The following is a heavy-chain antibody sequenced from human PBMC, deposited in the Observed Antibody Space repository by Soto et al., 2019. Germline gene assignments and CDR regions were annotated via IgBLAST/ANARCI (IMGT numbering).Heavy chain of an antibody. CDR3: ARDTVVVVAATSFDY. D-gene: IGHD2-15*01. Sequence: ASVKVSCKASGYTFTSYGISWVRQAPGQGLEWMGWISAYNGNTNYAQKLQGRVTMTTDKSTSTAYMELRSLRSDDTAVYYCARDTVVVVAATSFDYWGQGTLVTVSS. CDR1: GYTFTSYG. J-gene: IGHJ4*02. V-gene: IGHV1-18*01. CDR2: ISAYNGNT.